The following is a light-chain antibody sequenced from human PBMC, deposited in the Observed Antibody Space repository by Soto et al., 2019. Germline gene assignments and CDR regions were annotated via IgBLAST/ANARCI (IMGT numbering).Light chain of an antibody. J-gene: IGKJ4*01. CDR2: DAS. CDR3: QQRSNWPPV. CDR1: QSVSSN. V-gene: IGKV3-11*01. Sequence: DIVMTQSPATLSVSPGERATRSCRASQSVSSNLAWYQQKPGQAPRVLIYDASNRATGIPARFSGSGSGTDFTLTISSLEPEDFAVYYCQQRSNWPPVFGGGTKVDIK.